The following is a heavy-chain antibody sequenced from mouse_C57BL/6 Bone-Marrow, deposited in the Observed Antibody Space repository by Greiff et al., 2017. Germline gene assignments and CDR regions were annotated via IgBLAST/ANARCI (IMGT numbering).Heavy chain of an antibody. CDR3: ASGTTGEEYFDV. J-gene: IGHJ1*03. Sequence: QVQLQQPGAELVKPGASVKLSCKASGYTFTSYWMQWVKQRPGQGLEWIGEIDPSDSYTNYNQKFKGKATLTVDTSSSTAYMQLSSLTSEDSAVYYCASGTTGEEYFDVWGTGTTVTVSS. V-gene: IGHV1-50*01. CDR2: IDPSDSYT. D-gene: IGHD1-1*01. CDR1: GYTFTSYW.